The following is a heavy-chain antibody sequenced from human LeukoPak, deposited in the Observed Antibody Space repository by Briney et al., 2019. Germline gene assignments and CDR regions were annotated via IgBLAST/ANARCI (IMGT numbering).Heavy chain of an antibody. D-gene: IGHD3-10*01. J-gene: IGHJ4*02. Sequence: SETLSLTCTVSGGSISSSSYYWSWIRQPPGKGLEWIGYIYYSGSTNYNPSLKSRVTISVDTSKNQFSLKLSSVTAADTAVYYCARVDTMVTALFDYWGQGTLVTVSS. CDR1: GGSISSSSYY. V-gene: IGHV4-61*01. CDR3: ARVDTMVTALFDY. CDR2: IYYSGST.